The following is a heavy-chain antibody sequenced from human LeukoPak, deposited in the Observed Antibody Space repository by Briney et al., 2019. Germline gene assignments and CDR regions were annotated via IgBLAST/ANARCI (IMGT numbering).Heavy chain of an antibody. CDR2: INPSSGGT. J-gene: IGHJ4*02. CDR1: GYTFTGYY. CDR3: ARGGYDSSGYYLD. V-gene: IGHV1-2*04. Sequence: ASVKVSCKDSGYTFTGYYMHWVRQAPGQGLEWMGWINPSSGGTNYAQKFQGWVTMTRDTSISTAYMELSRLRSDDTAVYYCARGGYDSSGYYLDWGQGTLVTVSS. D-gene: IGHD3-22*01.